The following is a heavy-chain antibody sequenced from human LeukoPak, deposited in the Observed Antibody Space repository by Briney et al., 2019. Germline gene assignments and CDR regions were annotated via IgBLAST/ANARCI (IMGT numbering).Heavy chain of an antibody. CDR2: INHSGST. J-gene: IGHJ6*02. V-gene: IGHV4-34*01. CDR1: GGSISSYY. Sequence: SETLSLTCTVSGGSISSYYWSWIRQPPGKGLEWIGEINHSGSTNYNPSLKSRVTISVDTSKNQFSLKLSSVTAADTAVYYCARSPDLYYYYGMDVWGQGTTVTVSS. CDR3: ARSPDLYYYYGMDV.